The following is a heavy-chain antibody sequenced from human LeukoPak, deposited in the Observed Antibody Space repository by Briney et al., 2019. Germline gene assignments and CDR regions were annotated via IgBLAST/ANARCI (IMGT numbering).Heavy chain of an antibody. CDR2: ISSSGSTI. CDR3: AREGDYYDSSGYFKWTD. D-gene: IGHD3-22*01. J-gene: IGHJ4*02. V-gene: IGHV3-48*03. Sequence: PGGSLRLSCAASGFTFSSYEMNWVRQAPGRGLEWVSYISSSGSTIYYADSVKGRFTISRDNAKNSLYLQMNSLRAEDTAVHYCAREGDYYDSSGYFKWTDWGQGTLVTVSS. CDR1: GFTFSSYE.